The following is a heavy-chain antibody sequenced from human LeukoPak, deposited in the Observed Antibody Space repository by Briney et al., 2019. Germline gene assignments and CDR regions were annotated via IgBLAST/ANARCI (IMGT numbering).Heavy chain of an antibody. CDR2: ITGTGGST. V-gene: IGHV3-23*01. D-gene: IGHD3-22*01. CDR3: ATPLVPVDSPYWYFDL. CDR1: GFTFASYA. J-gene: IGHJ2*01. Sequence: PGGSLRLSCAASGFTFASYAMSWVRQAPGKGLEWVSCITGTGGSTYYADSVKGRFTISRDKSKNTLYLVMNSLRAEDTAVYYCATPLVPVDSPYWYFDLWGRGTLVTVSS.